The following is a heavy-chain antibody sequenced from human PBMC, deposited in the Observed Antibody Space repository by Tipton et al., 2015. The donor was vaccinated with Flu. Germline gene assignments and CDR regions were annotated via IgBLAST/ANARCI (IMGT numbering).Heavy chain of an antibody. CDR3: ARVLVVAATPFDY. CDR1: GASISSGSYY. V-gene: IGHV4-39*07. D-gene: IGHD2-15*01. Sequence: PTCTVSGASISSGSYYWAWIRQPPGKGLEWVGSVYYSGTTYYNPSLKSRVTISVDTSKNQFSLKVSSVTAAATAVYYCARVLVVAATPFDYWGQGILVIVSS. J-gene: IGHJ4*02. CDR2: VYYSGTT.